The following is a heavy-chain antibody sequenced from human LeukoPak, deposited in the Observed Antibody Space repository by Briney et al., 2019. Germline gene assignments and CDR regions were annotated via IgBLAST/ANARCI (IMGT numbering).Heavy chain of an antibody. V-gene: IGHV1-18*01. D-gene: IGHD2-8*01. J-gene: IGHJ4*02. CDR1: GYNFNIYG. CDR3: AKAMYASSSAVD. CDR2: ISASNGQT. Sequence: ASVKVSCKASGYNFNIYGLTWMRQAPGQGLEWMGWISASNGQTNYAQKFQGRVSMTTDTSTTTAYVEIRSLTSEDTATYYCAKAMYASSSAVDWGQGTLVTVS.